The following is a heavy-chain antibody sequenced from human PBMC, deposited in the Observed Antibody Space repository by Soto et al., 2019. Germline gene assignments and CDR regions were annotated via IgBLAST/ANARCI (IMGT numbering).Heavy chain of an antibody. V-gene: IGHV1-2*04. D-gene: IGHD3-22*01. J-gene: IGHJ4*02. Sequence: QVQLVQSGAEVKKPGASVKVSCKASGYTFTGYYMYWVRQAPGQGLEWMGWINPNSGGTNYAQKFQGWVTMTRDTSSSTAYMELSRLRSDDTAVYYCARSADSSGYYYYFDYWGQGTLVTVSS. CDR2: INPNSGGT. CDR1: GYTFTGYY. CDR3: ARSADSSGYYYYFDY.